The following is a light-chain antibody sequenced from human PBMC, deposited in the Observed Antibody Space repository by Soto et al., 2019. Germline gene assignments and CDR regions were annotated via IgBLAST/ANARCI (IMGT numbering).Light chain of an antibody. CDR2: KAS. Sequence: DIPMTQSPSTLSACVGDRLTITCRASQSINNWLAWYQKKPGRAPKLLIYKASVLETVAPSRFSGTGSGTEFTLTISSLQPDDFATYYCQQYNSFWVTFGGGTKVDI. V-gene: IGKV1-5*03. CDR3: QQYNSFWVT. J-gene: IGKJ4*01. CDR1: QSINNW.